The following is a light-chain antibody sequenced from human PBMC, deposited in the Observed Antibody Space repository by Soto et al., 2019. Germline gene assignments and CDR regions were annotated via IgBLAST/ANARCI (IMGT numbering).Light chain of an antibody. CDR3: QQYGGSPRIT. J-gene: IGKJ5*01. CDR1: ERLSSVY. CDR2: GAS. Sequence: PGERATLSCRASERLSSVYLAWYQQRPGQPPRLLIYGASNRASGIPDRFSGSGSGTDFTLIINRLEPEDVAIYYCQQYGGSPRITFGQGTRLEIK. V-gene: IGKV3-20*01.